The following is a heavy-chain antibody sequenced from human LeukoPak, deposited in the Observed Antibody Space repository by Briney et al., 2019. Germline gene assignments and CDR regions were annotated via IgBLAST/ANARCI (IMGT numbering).Heavy chain of an antibody. CDR1: GGSFSGYY. V-gene: IGHV4-34*01. Sequence: KPSETLSLTCAVYGGSFSGYYWSWIRQPPGKGLEWIGEINHSGSTNYTPSLKSRVTISVDTSKNQFSLKLSSVTAADTAVYYCARGGYSGSYYGFDYWGQGTLVTVSS. J-gene: IGHJ4*02. CDR3: ARGGYSGSYYGFDY. CDR2: INHSGST. D-gene: IGHD1-26*01.